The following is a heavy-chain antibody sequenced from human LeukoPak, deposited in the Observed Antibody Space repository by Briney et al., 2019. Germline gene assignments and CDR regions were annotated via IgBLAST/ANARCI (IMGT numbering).Heavy chain of an antibody. CDR2: FSVRYNVI. J-gene: IGHJ4*02. V-gene: IGHV3-11*01. Sequence: GGSLRLSCAASGFTVSSNYMSWVRQAPGKGLEWVSFFSVRYNVIYYADSVKGRFTVSRDDAKNSLYLQMNSLRAEDTALYYCAKDIDSSGWYPGYWGQGTLVTVSS. CDR1: GFTVSSNY. CDR3: AKDIDSSGWYPGY. D-gene: IGHD6-19*01.